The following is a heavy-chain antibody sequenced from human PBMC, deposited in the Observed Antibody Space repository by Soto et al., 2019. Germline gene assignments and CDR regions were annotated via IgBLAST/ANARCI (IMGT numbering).Heavy chain of an antibody. CDR3: AKDSIVVVTAISSSDWFDP. CDR1: GCTFSSYA. Sequence: PGGPLRVSCAASGCTFSSYAMSWVRQAPGKGLEWVSAISGSGGSTYYADSVKGRFTISRDNSKNTLYLQMNSLRAEDTAVYYCAKDSIVVVTAISSSDWFDPWGQGTLVTVSS. CDR2: ISGSGGST. D-gene: IGHD2-21*02. J-gene: IGHJ5*02. V-gene: IGHV3-23*01.